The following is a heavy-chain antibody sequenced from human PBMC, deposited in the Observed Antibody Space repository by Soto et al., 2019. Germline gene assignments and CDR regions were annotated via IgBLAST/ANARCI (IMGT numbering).Heavy chain of an antibody. V-gene: IGHV3-9*01. CDR3: AKDMGLQLWIHFDL. CDR2: ITWNSAST. J-gene: IGHJ4*02. Sequence: EVQLVESGGGLVQPGGSLRLSCAASGFSFDDYSMHWVRKAPGKGLEWVSGITWNSASTVYADSVKGRFTISRDNAKNALYLQMNGLRAEDTALYYCAKDMGLQLWIHFDLWGQGTLVTVSS. CDR1: GFSFDDYS. D-gene: IGHD5-18*01.